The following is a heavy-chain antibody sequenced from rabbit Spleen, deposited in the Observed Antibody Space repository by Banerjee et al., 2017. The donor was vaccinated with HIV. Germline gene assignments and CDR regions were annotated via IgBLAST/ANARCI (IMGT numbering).Heavy chain of an antibody. CDR2: INSVTYKS. CDR3: SRDLPGVIGWNFDL. Sequence: QEHLVESGGGLVQPEGSLTLTCTASGFSLDSDYVMCWVRQAPGTGLEWIACINSVTYKSGYAKWAKGPFTISRSTSLNTVTLQMTRVTAADTATYFCSRDLPGVIGWNFDLWGPGTLVTVS. V-gene: IGHV1S47*01. J-gene: IGHJ4*01. CDR1: GFSLDSDYV. D-gene: IGHD1-1*01.